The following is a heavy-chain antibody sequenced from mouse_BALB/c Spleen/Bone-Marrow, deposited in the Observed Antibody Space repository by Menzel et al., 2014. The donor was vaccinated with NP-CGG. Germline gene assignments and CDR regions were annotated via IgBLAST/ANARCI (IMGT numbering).Heavy chain of an antibody. CDR1: GYTFTSYW. Sequence: VQLQQSGAEMAKPGVSVKMSCKASGYTFTSYWMHWVKQRPGKGLEWIGYINPRTGYTEYNQNFKHNATLTADKSSSTAYIQLSSLTFEDSAVYFCARGRFAFWGQRTLVTVSA. CDR2: INPRTGYT. CDR3: ARGRFAF. V-gene: IGHV1-7*01. J-gene: IGHJ3*01.